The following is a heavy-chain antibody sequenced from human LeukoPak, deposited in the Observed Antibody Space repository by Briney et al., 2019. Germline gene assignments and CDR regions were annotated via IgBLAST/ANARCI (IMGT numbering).Heavy chain of an antibody. CDR2: IIPIFGTA. J-gene: IGHJ4*02. V-gene: IGHV1-69*05. Sequence: SVKVSCKASGGTFSSYAISWVRQAPGQGLEWMGRIIPIFGTANYAQKFQGRVTITTDESTSTAYMGLSSLRSEDTAVYYCARESITIFGVVITSFDYWGQGTLVTVSS. CDR3: ARESITIFGVVITSFDY. D-gene: IGHD3-3*01. CDR1: GGTFSSYA.